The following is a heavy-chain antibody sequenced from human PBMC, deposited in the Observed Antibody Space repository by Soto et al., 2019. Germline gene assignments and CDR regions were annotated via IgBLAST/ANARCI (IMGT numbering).Heavy chain of an antibody. CDR1: GFTFCSFA. V-gene: IGHV3-23*01. CDR3: ATVVPVRRRSRASGSYPLGYFDY. J-gene: IGHJ4*02. CDR2: FSGSGGST. D-gene: IGHD3-10*01. Sequence: GGSLGLSCAASGFTFCSFAMSWVPPAPGKGVEWVSGFSGSGGSTYYADSVKGRFTISRDNSKNTLYLQMNSLRAEDTAVYYCATVVPVRRRSRASGSYPLGYFDYWGQGTLVTVSS.